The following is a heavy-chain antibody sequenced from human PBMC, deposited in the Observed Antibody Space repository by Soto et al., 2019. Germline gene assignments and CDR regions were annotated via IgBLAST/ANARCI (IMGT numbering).Heavy chain of an antibody. CDR1: GYTFTSYD. CDR2: MNPNSGNT. CDR3: ARGRGLGYCSGGSCYYYGMDV. D-gene: IGHD2-15*01. Sequence: ASVKVSCKASGYTFTSYDINWVRQATGHGLEWMGWMNPNSGNTGYAQKFQGRVTMTRNTSISTAYMELSSLRSEDTAVYYCARGRGLGYCSGGSCYYYGMDVWGQGTTVTVSS. V-gene: IGHV1-8*01. J-gene: IGHJ6*01.